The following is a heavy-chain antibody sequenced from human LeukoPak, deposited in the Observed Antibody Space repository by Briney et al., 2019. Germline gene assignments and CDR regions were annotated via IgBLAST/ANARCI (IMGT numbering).Heavy chain of an antibody. CDR1: GTYSLNELS. CDR2: LDPEDGET. D-gene: IGHD1-26*01. CDR3: ATLLGETYFFDF. V-gene: IGHV1-24*01. Sequence: ASVKVSCKVSGTYSLNELSMHWVRQAPGKGLEWMGGLDPEDGETIYAQSFKGRVTVTEDTSTDTVYMDLSSLRSEDTAVYYCATLLGETYFFDFWGQGTLVTVSS. J-gene: IGHJ4*02.